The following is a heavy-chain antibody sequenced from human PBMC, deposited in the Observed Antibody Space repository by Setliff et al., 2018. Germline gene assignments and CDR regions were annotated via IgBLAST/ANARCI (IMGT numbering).Heavy chain of an antibody. CDR1: GYRFTSNW. CDR2: IYPGDSHT. D-gene: IGHD6-25*01. J-gene: IGHJ4*02. Sequence: GESLKISCKGSGYRFTSNWIGWVRQMPGKGLEWVGVIYPGDSHTRYSPSFQGQVTISADKSLLTAFLQWTYLKASDSAMYYCARLGRNNSAPPGDYWGQGTLVTVSS. CDR3: ARLGRNNSAPPGDY. V-gene: IGHV5-51*01.